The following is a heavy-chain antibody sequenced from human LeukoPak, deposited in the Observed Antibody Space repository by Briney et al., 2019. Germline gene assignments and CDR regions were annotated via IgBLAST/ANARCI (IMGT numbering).Heavy chain of an antibody. Sequence: SETLSLTCTVSGGSISSSSYYWGWIRQPPGKGLEWIGSIYYSGSTYYNPSLKSRVTISVDTSKNQLSLKLSSVTAADTAVYYCARLSSLRGYYYTSGTYYHFDYWGQGTLVTVSS. J-gene: IGHJ4*02. V-gene: IGHV4-39*01. CDR1: GGSISSSSYY. CDR2: IYYSGST. D-gene: IGHD3-10*01. CDR3: ARLSSLRGYYYTSGTYYHFDY.